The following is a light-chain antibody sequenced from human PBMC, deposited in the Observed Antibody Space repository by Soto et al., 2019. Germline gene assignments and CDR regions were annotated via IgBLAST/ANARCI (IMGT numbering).Light chain of an antibody. CDR3: QAWDSSPYV. V-gene: IGLV3-1*01. CDR2: QDS. J-gene: IGLJ1*01. CDR1: KLGNKY. Sequence: SYELTQPPSGSVSPGQTASITCSGDKLGNKYACWYQQKPGQSPVLVIYQDSKRPSGISERFSGSNSGNTATLTISGTQAMDEADYYCQAWDSSPYVFGTGTKLTVL.